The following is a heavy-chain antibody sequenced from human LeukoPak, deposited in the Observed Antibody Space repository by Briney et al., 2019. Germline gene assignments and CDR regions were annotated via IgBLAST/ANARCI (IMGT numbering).Heavy chain of an antibody. D-gene: IGHD6-6*01. V-gene: IGHV5-51*01. CDR1: GYRFTGYW. CDR3: ARASSSFDNAFDI. CDR2: IYPGDSDT. Sequence: GESLQISCKGSGYRFTGYWIGWVRPMPGKGLEWMGIIYPGDSDTRYSPSFQGQVTISADKSISTAYLQWSSLKASDTAMYYCARASSSFDNAFDIWGQGTMVTVSS. J-gene: IGHJ3*02.